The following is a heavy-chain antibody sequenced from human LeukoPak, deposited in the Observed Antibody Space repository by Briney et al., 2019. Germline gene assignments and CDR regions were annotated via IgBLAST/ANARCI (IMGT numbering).Heavy chain of an antibody. J-gene: IGHJ4*02. CDR2: IYTSGST. CDR1: GGSISSYY. Sequence: TSETLSLTCTVSGGSISSYYWSWIRQPAGKGLEWIGRIYTSGSTNYNPSLKSRVTMSVDTSKSQFSLKLSSVTAADTAVYYCARVNRYCSSTSCCYYFDYWGQGTLVTVSS. V-gene: IGHV4-4*07. CDR3: ARVNRYCSSTSCCYYFDY. D-gene: IGHD2-2*01.